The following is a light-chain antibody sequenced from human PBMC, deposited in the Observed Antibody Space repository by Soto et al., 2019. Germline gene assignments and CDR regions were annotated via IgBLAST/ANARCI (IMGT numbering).Light chain of an antibody. J-gene: IGLJ1*01. Sequence: QSVLTQPPSVSEAPRQRVTISCSGSSSNIGNNAVNWYQQLPGKAPKLLIYYDDLLPSGVSDRFSGSKSGTSASLAISGLQSEDEADYYCAAWDDSLNALYVFGTGTKVTV. CDR3: AAWDDSLNALYV. V-gene: IGLV1-36*01. CDR2: YDD. CDR1: SSNIGNNA.